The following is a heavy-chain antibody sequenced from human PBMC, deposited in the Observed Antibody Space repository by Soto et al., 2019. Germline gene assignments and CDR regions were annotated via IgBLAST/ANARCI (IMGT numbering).Heavy chain of an antibody. V-gene: IGHV3-48*03. J-gene: IGHJ6*02. CDR1: GFTFSSYE. CDR3: ARDGDGYIVVVPAANPSGVYYGMDV. D-gene: IGHD2-2*01. Sequence: LRLSCAASGFTFSSYEMNWVRQAPGKGLEWVSYISSSGSTIYYADSVKGRFTISRDNARNSLYLQMNSLRAEDTAVYYCARDGDGYIVVVPAANPSGVYYGMDVWGQGTTVTVSS. CDR2: ISSSGSTI.